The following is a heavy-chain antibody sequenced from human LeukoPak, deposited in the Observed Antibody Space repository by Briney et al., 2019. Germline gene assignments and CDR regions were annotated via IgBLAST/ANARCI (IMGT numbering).Heavy chain of an antibody. D-gene: IGHD1-26*01. V-gene: IGHV4-34*01. J-gene: IGHJ4*02. Sequence: SETLSLTCAVYGGSFSGYYWSWIRQPPGKGLEWIGEINHSGSTNYTPSLKSRATISVDTSKNQFSLKVSSVTAADTAVYYCARRPRNSGSYDGPSGLDYWGQGNLVTVSS. CDR3: ARRPRNSGSYDGPSGLDY. CDR1: GGSFSGYY. CDR2: INHSGST.